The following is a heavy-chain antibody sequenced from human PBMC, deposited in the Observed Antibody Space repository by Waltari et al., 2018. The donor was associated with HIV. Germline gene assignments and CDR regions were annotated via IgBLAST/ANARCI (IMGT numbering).Heavy chain of an antibody. Sequence: QLQLQESGPGLVKPSETLSLTCTVSGGSISSSSYYWGWIRQPPGKGLEWIGSIYYSGSTYYNPSLKSRVTISVDTSKNQFSLKLSSVTAADTAVYYCARDYGDQNQIDYWGQGTLVTVSS. CDR3: ARDYGDQNQIDY. J-gene: IGHJ4*02. CDR1: GGSISSSSYY. CDR2: IYYSGST. V-gene: IGHV4-39*07. D-gene: IGHD4-17*01.